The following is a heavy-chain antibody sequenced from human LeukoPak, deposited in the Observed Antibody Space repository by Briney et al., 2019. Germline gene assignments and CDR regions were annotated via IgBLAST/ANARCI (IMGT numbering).Heavy chain of an antibody. J-gene: IGHJ4*02. CDR1: GFTFSSYA. D-gene: IGHD3-22*01. CDR3: ARDEGSAYPFDY. Sequence: TGGSLRLSCAASGFTFSSYAMSWVRQAPGKGLEWIGSIYYSGSTYYNPSLKSRVTISVDTSKNQFSLNLNSVTAADTAVYFCARDEGSAYPFDYWGQGTLVTVSS. CDR2: IYYSGST. V-gene: IGHV4-39*07.